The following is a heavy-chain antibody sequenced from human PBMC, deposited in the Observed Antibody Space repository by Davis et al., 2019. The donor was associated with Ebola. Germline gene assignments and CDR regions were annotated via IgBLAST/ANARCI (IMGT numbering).Heavy chain of an antibody. D-gene: IGHD3-3*01. CDR3: ARQGWSGYSLRHWLDP. CDR1: GRSISSSSYY. V-gene: IGHV4-39*01. Sequence: MPSETLSLTCTVPGRSISSSSYYWDSIRQPPGKGLEWIGRIYYSGITYYDPSLKSRVTLSVDTSKNQFSLKLRSVTAAHTAVYYCARQGWSGYSLRHWLDPWGRGTLVTVSS. J-gene: IGHJ5*02. CDR2: IYYSGIT.